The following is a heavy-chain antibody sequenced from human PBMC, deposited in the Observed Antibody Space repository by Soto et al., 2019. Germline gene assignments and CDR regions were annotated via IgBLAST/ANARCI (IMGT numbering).Heavy chain of an antibody. D-gene: IGHD3-10*01. J-gene: IGHJ6*02. CDR3: ARDKGIMWFGEARPSYYGMDV. CDR1: AGSITSYF. V-gene: IGHV4-59*01. Sequence: PSETLSLTCTVSAGSITSYFWSWVRQPPGKGLEWIGYIYYSGSTNYNPSLKSRVTISVDTSKNQFSLKLSSVTAADTAVYYCARDKGIMWFGEARPSYYGMDVWGQGTTVTVSS. CDR2: IYYSGST.